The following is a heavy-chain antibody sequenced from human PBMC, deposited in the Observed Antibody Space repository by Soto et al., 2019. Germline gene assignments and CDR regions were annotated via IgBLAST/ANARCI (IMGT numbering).Heavy chain of an antibody. CDR3: ARDSGGGGYYYYYNMDV. Sequence: GGSLRLSCAASGFTFSNYAMNWVRQAPGKGLEWVSSISSSSSYIYYADSVKGRFTISRDNAKNSLYLQMDSLRAEDTAVYYCARDSGGGGYYYYYNMDVWGRGTTVTVSS. D-gene: IGHD2-15*01. J-gene: IGHJ6*03. CDR1: GFTFSNYA. V-gene: IGHV3-21*01. CDR2: ISSSSSYI.